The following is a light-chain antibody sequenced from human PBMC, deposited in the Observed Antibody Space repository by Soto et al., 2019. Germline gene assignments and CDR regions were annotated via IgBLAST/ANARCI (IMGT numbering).Light chain of an antibody. CDR3: QHRANWPPGAT. J-gene: IGKJ4*01. V-gene: IGKV3-11*01. CDR1: QSVSTN. Sequence: EIVLTQSPATLSLSPGERSTLSCWASQSVSTNLAWYQQKPGQAPRLLIYGASNRVTGIPARFSGSGSGTDFTLTISSLESEDFATYYCQHRANWPPGATFGGGTKVEI. CDR2: GAS.